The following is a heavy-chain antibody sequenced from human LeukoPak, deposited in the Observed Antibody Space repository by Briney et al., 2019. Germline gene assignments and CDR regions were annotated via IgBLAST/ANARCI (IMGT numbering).Heavy chain of an antibody. CDR1: DYTFSGYY. CDR3: ARGGLDY. V-gene: IGHV1-2*02. CDR2: INANSGDT. Sequence: ASVKVSCKASDYTFSGYYMHWVRPAPGQGLERMGWINANSGDTNYAQKFQGRVTMTRDTSISTAYMELSSLRSDDTAVYYCARGGLDYWGQGTLVTVSS. J-gene: IGHJ4*02. D-gene: IGHD3-10*01.